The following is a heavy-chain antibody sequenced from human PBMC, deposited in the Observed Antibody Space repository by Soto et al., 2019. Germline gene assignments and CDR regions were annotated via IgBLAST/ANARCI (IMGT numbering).Heavy chain of an antibody. J-gene: IGHJ4*02. CDR2: TSPNNDNT. V-gene: IGHV1-18*01. CDR1: GYTFSGYG. Sequence: QVPLVQSGVEVKKPGASVKVSCKASGYTFSGYGITWVRQAPGQGLEWVGWTSPNNDNTKYAQKFQGRVTLTTDTSTTTAYMELRSLTSDDTAIYYCAKNMANGDYDDYWGQGTLVAVSS. D-gene: IGHD4-17*01. CDR3: AKNMANGDYDDY.